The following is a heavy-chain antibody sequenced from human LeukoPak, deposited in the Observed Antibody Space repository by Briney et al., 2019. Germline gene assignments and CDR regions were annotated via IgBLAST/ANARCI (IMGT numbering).Heavy chain of an antibody. CDR1: GYTFTGYY. Sequence: GASVKVSCKASGYTFTGYYMHWVRQAPGQGLEWMGWINPNSGGTNYAQKFQGWVTMTRDTSIGTAYMELSRLRSDDTAVYYCARESFYSTCLDYWGQGTLVTVSS. D-gene: IGHD6-13*01. CDR3: ARESFYSTCLDY. CDR2: INPNSGGT. V-gene: IGHV1-2*04. J-gene: IGHJ4*02.